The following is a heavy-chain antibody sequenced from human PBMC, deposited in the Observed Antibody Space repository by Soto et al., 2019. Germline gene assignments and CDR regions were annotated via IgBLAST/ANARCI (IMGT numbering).Heavy chain of an antibody. J-gene: IGHJ4*02. CDR3: ARVGENQAIDY. CDR1: ESTFTCYD. CDR2: INPNSGGT. D-gene: IGHD1-26*01. V-gene: IGHV1-2*02. Sequence: XSGKVSCKASESTFTCYDIHLVRQAPGQGLECMGWINPNSGGTNYAQKLQVRVTMTRDTSISTAYMELSRLRSDDTAVYYCARVGENQAIDYWGQGTLVPVSS.